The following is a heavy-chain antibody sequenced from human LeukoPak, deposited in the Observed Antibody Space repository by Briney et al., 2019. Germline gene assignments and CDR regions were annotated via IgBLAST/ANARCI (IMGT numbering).Heavy chain of an antibody. V-gene: IGHV4-4*02. CDR3: ATLTGGDDAFDI. CDR2: NHHSGST. D-gene: IGHD4-23*01. J-gene: IGHJ3*02. CDR1: GASISSSHW. Sequence: SETLSLTRAVSGASISSSHWWSWVRQPPGKGLEWIGENHHSGSTNYNPSLKSRVTMSVDTSKNQFSLKLSSVTAADTAVYYCATLTGGDDAFDIWGQGTMVTVSS.